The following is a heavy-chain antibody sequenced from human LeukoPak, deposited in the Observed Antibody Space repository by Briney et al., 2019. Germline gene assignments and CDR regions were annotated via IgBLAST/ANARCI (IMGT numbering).Heavy chain of an antibody. Sequence: KPSETLSLTCAVYGGSFSGYYWSWIRQPPGKGLEWIGEINHSGSTNYNPSLKSRVTISVDKSKNQFSLKLSSVTAAGTAVYYCARRPDSSSWYPYFDYWGQGTLVTVSS. CDR2: INHSGST. V-gene: IGHV4-34*01. J-gene: IGHJ4*02. CDR3: ARRPDSSSWYPYFDY. CDR1: GGSFSGYY. D-gene: IGHD6-13*01.